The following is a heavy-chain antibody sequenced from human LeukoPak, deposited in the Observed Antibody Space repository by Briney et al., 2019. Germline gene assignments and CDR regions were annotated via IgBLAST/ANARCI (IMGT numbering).Heavy chain of an antibody. J-gene: IGHJ6*03. CDR2: ITSDSRTI. CDR3: ARNYYYYMDV. Sequence: PGGSLNHSCAASGFTSSNYEVKWVRQAPGKGLEWVSSITSDSRTIYYADSVKGRFTISRDNAKNSLYLQMNSLRAEDTAVYSCARNYYYYMDVWGKGTTVIVS. CDR1: GFTSSNYE. V-gene: IGHV3-48*03.